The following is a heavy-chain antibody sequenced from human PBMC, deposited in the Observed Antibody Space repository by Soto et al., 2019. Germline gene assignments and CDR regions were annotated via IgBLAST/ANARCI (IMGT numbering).Heavy chain of an antibody. D-gene: IGHD3-10*01. V-gene: IGHV3-23*01. CDR3: ANPPGGHGSGSYVFY. Sequence: GGSLRLSCAASGFTFSSYAMSWVRQAPGKGLEWVSAISGSGGSTYYADSVKGRFTISRDNSKNTLYLLMNSLRAEDTAVYYCANPPGGHGSGSYVFYWGQGTLVTVSS. CDR1: GFTFSSYA. CDR2: ISGSGGST. J-gene: IGHJ4*02.